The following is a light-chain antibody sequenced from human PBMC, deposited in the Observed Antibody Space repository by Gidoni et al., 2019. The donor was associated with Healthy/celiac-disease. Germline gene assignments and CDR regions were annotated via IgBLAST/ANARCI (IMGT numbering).Light chain of an antibody. V-gene: IGKV3-15*01. J-gene: IGKJ1*01. CDR3: KQYNNWKT. CDR1: QSVSSN. Sequence: IVMTHSPATLSVSPGERATLSCRASQSVSSNLAWYQQKPGQAPRLLIYGASTRSTGIPARFSGSGSGTEFTLTISSLQSEDFAVYYCKQYNNWKTFGQGTKVEIK. CDR2: GAS.